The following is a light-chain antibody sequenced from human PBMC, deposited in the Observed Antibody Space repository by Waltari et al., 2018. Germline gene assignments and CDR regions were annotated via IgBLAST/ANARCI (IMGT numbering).Light chain of an antibody. CDR3: QQRSSWPYS. CDR2: DAS. J-gene: IGKJ2*03. V-gene: IGKV3-11*01. Sequence: EIVLTQSLATLSLSPGEGATLSCRASQSVGRFLAWYQHKPGQAPSLLIYDASNRATGIPARFSASGSGTDFTLTLSSLEPEDFAVYYCQQRSSWPYSFGQGTKLEI. CDR1: QSVGRF.